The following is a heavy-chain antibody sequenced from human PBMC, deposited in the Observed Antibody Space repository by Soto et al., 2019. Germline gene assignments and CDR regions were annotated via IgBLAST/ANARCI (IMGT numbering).Heavy chain of an antibody. CDR2: ISAYNGNT. Sequence: RASVKVSCKASGYTFTSYGISWVRQAPGQGLEWMGWISAYNGNTNYAQKLQGRVTMTTDTSTSTAYMELRSLRSDDTAVYYCAREQITMVRGVINFPSYYYYMDVWGKGTTVTVSS. J-gene: IGHJ6*03. V-gene: IGHV1-18*01. D-gene: IGHD3-10*01. CDR1: GYTFTSYG. CDR3: AREQITMVRGVINFPSYYYYMDV.